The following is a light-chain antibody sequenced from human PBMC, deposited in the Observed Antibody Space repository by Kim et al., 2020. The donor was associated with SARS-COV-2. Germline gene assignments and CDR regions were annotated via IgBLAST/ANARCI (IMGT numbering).Light chain of an antibody. CDR2: DAS. CDR3: QQYESYPYT. J-gene: IGKJ1*01. V-gene: IGKV1-5*01. CDR1: QSVSGW. Sequence: SASLGDRVTFNCRASQSVSGWVAWYQQRPGKAPELLVYDASTLKGGVPSRFSGSGAGTEFTLTISSLQIEDVATFYCQQYESYPYTFGQGTKLEI.